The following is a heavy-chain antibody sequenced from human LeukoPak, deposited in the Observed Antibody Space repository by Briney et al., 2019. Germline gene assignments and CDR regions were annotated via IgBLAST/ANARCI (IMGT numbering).Heavy chain of an antibody. J-gene: IGHJ4*02. CDR1: GFAFRSYA. CDR2: VSAHGLDK. D-gene: IGHD3-10*01. Sequence: GASLRLSCAASGFAFRSYAMHWVRQAPGKGLEWLAVVSAHGLDKFYADSVKGRFTISKDTSDNTLSLQMNSLRVGDSGLYYCARAFTPGIRRALWFGDLLRAQGTLVTVSS. CDR3: ARAFTPGIRRALWFGDLL. V-gene: IGHV3-30*04.